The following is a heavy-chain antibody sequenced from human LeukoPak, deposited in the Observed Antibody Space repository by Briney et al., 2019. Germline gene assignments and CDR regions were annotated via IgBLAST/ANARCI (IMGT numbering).Heavy chain of an antibody. D-gene: IGHD3-3*01. Sequence: PGRSLRLSCAASGFTFDDYAMHWVRQAPGKGLEWVSGISWNSDNIGYADSVKGRFTISRDNAKNSLYLQMNSLRAVDTALYYCAKPYYDFWSGYLQWGQGTLVTVSS. CDR3: AKPYYDFWSGYLQ. V-gene: IGHV3-9*01. CDR1: GFTFDDYA. CDR2: ISWNSDNI. J-gene: IGHJ4*02.